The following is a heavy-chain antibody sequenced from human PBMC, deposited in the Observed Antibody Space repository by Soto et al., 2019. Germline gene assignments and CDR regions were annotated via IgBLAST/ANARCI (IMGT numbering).Heavy chain of an antibody. CDR3: VRGRTRAVSTLPLFDS. CDR2: IWFDGSRE. Sequence: QVQLVESGGGVVQPGRSLRLSCVASGFTVSNIGMHWVRQAPGKGLEWVAVIWFDGSREYYADSVRGRFTISRDNSKNTLYLQMNSLRADDSGLYYCVRGRTRAVSTLPLFDSWGQGAMVTVSS. CDR1: GFTVSNIG. D-gene: IGHD2-2*01. J-gene: IGHJ4*02. V-gene: IGHV3-33*01.